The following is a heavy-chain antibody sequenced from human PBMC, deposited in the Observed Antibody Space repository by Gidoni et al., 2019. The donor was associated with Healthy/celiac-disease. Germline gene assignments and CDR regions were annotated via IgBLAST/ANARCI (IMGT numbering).Heavy chain of an antibody. CDR3: ARATVTQYNWFDP. Sequence: QAQLHESCPGLVKPSEPLPLSCTVPGGSISRYYWSWLRQPPWKGLVWIGYIYYSGSTNYNPSLKSRVTISVDTSKNQFSLKLSSVTAADTAVYYCARATVTQYNWFDPWGQGTLVTVSS. CDR2: IYYSGST. V-gene: IGHV4-59*01. J-gene: IGHJ5*02. CDR1: GGSISRYY. D-gene: IGHD4-4*01.